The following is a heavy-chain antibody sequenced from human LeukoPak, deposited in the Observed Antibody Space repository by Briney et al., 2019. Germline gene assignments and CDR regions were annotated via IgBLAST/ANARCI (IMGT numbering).Heavy chain of an antibody. Sequence: PGGSLRLSCAASGFTFSNDWMHWVRQAPGQGLVWVSRINTDGSPTTYADSVKGRFTISRDNAKNTLYLQMNSLRVEDTAVYYCARGRGGSYHYWGQGTLVTVSS. J-gene: IGHJ4*02. CDR1: GFTFSNDW. CDR3: ARGRGGSYHY. D-gene: IGHD1-26*01. V-gene: IGHV3-74*01. CDR2: INTDGSPT.